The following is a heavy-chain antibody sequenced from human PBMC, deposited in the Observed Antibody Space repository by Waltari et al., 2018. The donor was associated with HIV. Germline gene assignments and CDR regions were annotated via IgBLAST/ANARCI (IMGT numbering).Heavy chain of an antibody. J-gene: IGHJ5*02. CDR3: TKDPVTAVGNINWFDP. D-gene: IGHD6-13*01. CDR1: GLSFSLYP. CDR2: ISGRGDNR. V-gene: IGHV3-23*01. Sequence: EVQPLESGVGLVQPGGAVTLSCRDSGLSFSLYPTNRVRQAPGNGLEWVDGISGRGDNRYYADSVKGRFTISRDNSKNKVFLQMKSLRPEDTAFYYCTKDPVTAVGNINWFDPWGQGTLVTVSS.